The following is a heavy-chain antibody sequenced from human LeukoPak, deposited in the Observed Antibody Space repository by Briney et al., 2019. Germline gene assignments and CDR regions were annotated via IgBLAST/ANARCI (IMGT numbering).Heavy chain of an antibody. D-gene: IGHD2-2*01. V-gene: IGHV1-2*07. Sequence: GPSVKVSCKASGYSFTGYYMHWVRHTPGQGLELMGWINPNSGGTNYAHKFQGRVTMTRDTPISTAYMEPIRLRSDDTAVYYCARVVVPAAMPLGFDYWGQGTLVTVSS. CDR3: ARVVVPAAMPLGFDY. J-gene: IGHJ4*02. CDR2: INPNSGGT. CDR1: GYSFTGYY.